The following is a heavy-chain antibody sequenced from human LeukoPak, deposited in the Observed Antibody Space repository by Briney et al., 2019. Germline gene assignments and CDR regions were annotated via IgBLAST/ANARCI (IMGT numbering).Heavy chain of an antibody. V-gene: IGHV3-23*01. J-gene: IGHJ4*02. Sequence: GGSLRLSCAASGFTFSSYAMNWVRQAPWEGLQWVSAISGSGGSTYYADSVKGRFTISRDNSKNTLYLQMNSLRAEDTAVYYCAKGSCSGGSCYPSDCWGQGTLVTVSS. CDR3: AKGSCSGGSCYPSDC. D-gene: IGHD2-15*01. CDR1: GFTFSSYA. CDR2: ISGSGGST.